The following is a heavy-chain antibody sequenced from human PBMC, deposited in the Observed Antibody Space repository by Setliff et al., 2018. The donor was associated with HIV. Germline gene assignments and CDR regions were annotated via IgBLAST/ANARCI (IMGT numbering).Heavy chain of an antibody. D-gene: IGHD6-13*01. Sequence: PSETLSLTCAVYGGSFSGYYWSWIRQPPGKGLEWIGSIYYSGSTYYNPSLKSRVTISVDTSENQFSLKLSSVTAADTAIYYCARVGQQQLAYSDYYGMDVWGQGSTVTVSS. CDR2: IYYSGST. CDR3: ARVGQQQLAYSDYYGMDV. J-gene: IGHJ6*02. CDR1: GGSFSGYY. V-gene: IGHV4-34*01.